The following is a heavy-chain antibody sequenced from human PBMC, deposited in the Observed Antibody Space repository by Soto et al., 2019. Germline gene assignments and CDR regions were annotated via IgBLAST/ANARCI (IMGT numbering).Heavy chain of an antibody. J-gene: IGHJ4*02. Sequence: GGSLRLSCAASGFIFKMYWMHWVRQSPGKGLVWISRIYNDGTYSDYADSVRGRFTISRDNVTDTLYLQMNNLRAEDSGLYYCTRGPRPISPGTGGYWGQGTQVTVSS. CDR1: GFIFKMYW. V-gene: IGHV3-74*01. CDR3: TRGPRPISPGTGGY. CDR2: IYNDGTYS. D-gene: IGHD3-10*01.